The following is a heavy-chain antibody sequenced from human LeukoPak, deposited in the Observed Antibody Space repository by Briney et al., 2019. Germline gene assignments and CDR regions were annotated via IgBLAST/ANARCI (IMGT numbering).Heavy chain of an antibody. CDR1: GGSISSYY. J-gene: IGHJ6*02. CDR2: IYYSGST. V-gene: IGHV4-59*01. CDR3: ARGRMGATFGYYYYGMDV. Sequence: SETLSLTCTLSGGSISSYYWSWIRQPPGKGLEWIGYIYYSGSTNYNPSLESRVTISVDTSKNPFSLKLISVTAADTAVYYCARGRMGATFGYYYYGMDVWGQGTTVTVSS. D-gene: IGHD1-26*01.